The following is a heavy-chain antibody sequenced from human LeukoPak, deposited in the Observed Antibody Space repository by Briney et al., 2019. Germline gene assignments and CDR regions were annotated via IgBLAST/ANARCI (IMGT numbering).Heavy chain of an antibody. CDR3: ATYRQVLLPFES. J-gene: IGHJ4*02. V-gene: IGHV3-53*01. CDR1: GFTVSTNS. D-gene: IGHD2-8*02. CDR2: IFPSGGEI. Sequence: GGSLRLPCTVSGFTVSTNSMSWVRQPPGKGLEWVSSIFPSGGEIHYADSVRGRFTISRDNSKSTLSLQMNSLRAEDTAIYYCATYRQVLLPFESWGQGTLVTVSS.